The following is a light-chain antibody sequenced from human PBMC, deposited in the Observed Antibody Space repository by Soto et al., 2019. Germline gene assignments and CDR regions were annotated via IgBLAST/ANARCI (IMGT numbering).Light chain of an antibody. CDR3: SSYTSSSTLLYV. V-gene: IGLV2-14*01. J-gene: IGLJ1*01. CDR1: SSDVGGYNF. Sequence: QSALTQPASVSGSPGQPITISCTGTSSDVGGYNFVSWYQQHPGKAPKLMIYEVSNRPSGVSNRFSASKSGNTASLTISGLQAEDDADYYCSSYTSSSTLLYVFGTGTKVTVL. CDR2: EVS.